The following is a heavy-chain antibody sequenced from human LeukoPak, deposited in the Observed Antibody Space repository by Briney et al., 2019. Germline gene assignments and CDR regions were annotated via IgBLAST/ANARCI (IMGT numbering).Heavy chain of an antibody. CDR3: ARSRGGDFVSWFDP. CDR1: GFTFSSYS. V-gene: IGHV3-48*04. CDR2: ISSSSSTI. Sequence: GGSLRLSCAASGFTFSSYSMNWVRQAPGKGLEWVSYISSSSSTIYYADSVKGRFTISRDNAKNSLYLQMNSLRAEDTAVYYCARSRGGDFVSWFDPWGQGTLVTVSS. J-gene: IGHJ5*02. D-gene: IGHD2-21*02.